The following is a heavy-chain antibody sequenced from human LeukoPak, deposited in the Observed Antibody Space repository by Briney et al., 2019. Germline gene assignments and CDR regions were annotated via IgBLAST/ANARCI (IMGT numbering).Heavy chain of an antibody. D-gene: IGHD6-13*01. V-gene: IGHV6-1*01. CDR1: GDSVSSNSAA. CDR2: TYYRSKWYN. J-gene: IGHJ5*02. Sequence: SQTLSLTCAISGDSVSSNSAAWNWIRQSPSRGLEWLGRTYYRSKWYNDYAVSVKSRITINPDTSKNQFSLQLNSVTPEDTAVYYCARVAEQQLEGGRPNDNWFDPWGQGTLVTVPS. CDR3: ARVAEQQLEGGRPNDNWFDP.